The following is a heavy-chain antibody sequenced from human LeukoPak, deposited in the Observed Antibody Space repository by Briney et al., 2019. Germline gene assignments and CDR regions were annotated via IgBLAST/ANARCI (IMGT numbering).Heavy chain of an antibody. V-gene: IGHV4-4*07. J-gene: IGHJ5*02. CDR3: ARAGILWFGENWFDP. Sequence: PSETLFITSTVPAGSISSSYWCLIRQPAGKGLEWIWRIYTRGSTNYNPSLRSRVTISVDKSKNQFSLKLSSVTAADTAVYYCARAGILWFGENWFDPWGQGNLVTVSS. CDR1: AGSISSSY. CDR2: IYTRGST. D-gene: IGHD3-10*01.